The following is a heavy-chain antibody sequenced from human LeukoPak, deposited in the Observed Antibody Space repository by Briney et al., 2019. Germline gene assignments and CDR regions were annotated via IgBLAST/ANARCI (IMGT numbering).Heavy chain of an antibody. D-gene: IGHD3-22*01. V-gene: IGHV3-23*01. CDR1: GFTFSSYA. J-gene: IGHJ4*02. Sequence: GGSLRLSCAASGFTFSSYAMSWVRQAPGKRLEWVSAISGIGGSTYYADSVKGRFTISRDNSKNTLYLQMNSLRAEDTAVYYCAKDRRLYDSSGYYLFFDYWGQGTLVTVSS. CDR2: ISGIGGST. CDR3: AKDRRLYDSSGYYLFFDY.